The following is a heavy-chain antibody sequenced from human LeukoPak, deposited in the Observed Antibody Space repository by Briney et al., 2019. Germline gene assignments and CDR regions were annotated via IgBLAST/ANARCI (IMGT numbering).Heavy chain of an antibody. J-gene: IGHJ4*02. V-gene: IGHV3-20*04. Sequence: PGGSLRLSCAASGFTFDDYGMSWVRQAPGKGLEWVSGINWNGGSTGYADSVKGRFTISRDNAKNSVFMQMNSLRDEDTAVYYCARISGLGAREYLDHWGQGTLVTVSS. CDR3: ARISGLGAREYLDH. D-gene: IGHD2/OR15-2a*01. CDR1: GFTFDDYG. CDR2: INWNGGST.